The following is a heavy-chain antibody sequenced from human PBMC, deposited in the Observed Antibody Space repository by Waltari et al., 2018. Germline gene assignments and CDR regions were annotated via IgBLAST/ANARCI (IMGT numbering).Heavy chain of an antibody. J-gene: IGHJ6*03. CDR2: IYTRGST. Sequence: QVQLQESGPGRVKPSETLSLTCTVAGGSISSYYWSWIRQPAGKGLEWIGRIYTRGSTNSTPSLKSRVSMSVDTSKNQFSLKLSSVTAADTAVYYCAIEYNWSPPRPVGYYYMDVWGKGTTVSISS. V-gene: IGHV4-4*07. D-gene: IGHD1-1*01. CDR3: AIEYNWSPPRPVGYYYMDV. CDR1: GGSISSYY.